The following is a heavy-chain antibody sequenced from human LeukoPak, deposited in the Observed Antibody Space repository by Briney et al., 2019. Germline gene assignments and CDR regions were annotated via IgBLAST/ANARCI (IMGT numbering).Heavy chain of an antibody. D-gene: IGHD3-22*01. CDR2: IKSKTDGGTT. J-gene: IGHJ4*02. CDR1: GFTFSNAW. CDR3: TTVDAWYYYDSSGYYYFDY. Sequence: GGSLRLSCAASGFTFSNAWMSWVRQAPGKGREWVGRIKSKTDGGTTDYAAPVKGRFTISRDDSKNTLYLQMNSLKTEDTAVYYCTTVDAWYYYDSSGYYYFDYWGQGTLVTVSS. V-gene: IGHV3-15*01.